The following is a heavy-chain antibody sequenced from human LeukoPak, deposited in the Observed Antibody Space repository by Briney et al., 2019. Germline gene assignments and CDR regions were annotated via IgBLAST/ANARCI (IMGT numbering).Heavy chain of an antibody. J-gene: IGHJ6*03. CDR1: GYSISSGYY. CDR2: IYHSGTT. CDR3: ARQGGSNSPYYYYYMDV. V-gene: IGHV4-38-2*01. Sequence: PSETLSLTCAVSGYSISSGYYWGWFRQPPGKGPEWIGCIYHSGTTYYNPSLKSRVTISVDTSKNQFSLMISSVTAADMAVYYCARQGGSNSPYYYYYMDVWGKGTTVTVSS. D-gene: IGHD6-13*01.